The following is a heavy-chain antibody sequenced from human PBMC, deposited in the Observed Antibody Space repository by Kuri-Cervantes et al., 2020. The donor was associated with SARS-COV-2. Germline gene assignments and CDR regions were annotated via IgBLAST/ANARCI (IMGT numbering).Heavy chain of an antibody. Sequence: GESLKISCAASGFTFSSYGMRWVRQAPGKGLEWVAFIRYDGSNKYYADSVKGRFTISRDNSKNTLYLQMNSLRAEDTAVYYCAKDFWSGYYYFDYWGQGTLVTVSS. CDR3: AKDFWSGYYYFDY. CDR2: IRYDGSNK. CDR1: GFTFSSYG. D-gene: IGHD3-3*01. J-gene: IGHJ4*02. V-gene: IGHV3-30*02.